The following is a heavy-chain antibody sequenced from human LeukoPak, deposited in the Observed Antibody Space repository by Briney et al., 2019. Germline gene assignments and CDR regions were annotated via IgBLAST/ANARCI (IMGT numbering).Heavy chain of an antibody. CDR2: INHSGST. Sequence: SETLSLTCAVYGGSFSGYYWSWIRQPPGKGLEWMGEINHSGSTNYNPSLKSRVTISVDTSKNQFSLKLSSVTAADTAVYYCARVSRRGVLRGMDVWGQGTTVTVSS. CDR1: GGSFSGYY. J-gene: IGHJ6*02. CDR3: ARVSRRGVLRGMDV. V-gene: IGHV4-34*01. D-gene: IGHD3-10*01.